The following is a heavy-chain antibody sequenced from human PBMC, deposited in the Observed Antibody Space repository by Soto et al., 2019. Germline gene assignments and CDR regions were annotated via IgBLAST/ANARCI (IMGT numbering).Heavy chain of an antibody. J-gene: IGHJ6*02. CDR1: GGSFSVYY. V-gene: IGHV4-34*01. D-gene: IGHD4-17*01. CDR2: INHSGST. CDR3: ARVPSTVVTRMYGMDV. Sequence: SKTLSLTCAVYGGSFSVYYWSWIRQPPGKGLEWIGEINHSGSTNYNPSLKSRVTISVDTSKNQFSLKLSSVTAADTAVYYCARVPSTVVTRMYGMDVWGQGTTVTVSS.